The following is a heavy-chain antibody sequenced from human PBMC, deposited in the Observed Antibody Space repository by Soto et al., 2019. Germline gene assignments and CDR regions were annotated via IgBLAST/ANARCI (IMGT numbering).Heavy chain of an antibody. J-gene: IGHJ6*02. CDR1: GFTFSSNS. D-gene: IGHD6-19*01. CDR2: ISSSSSYI. Sequence: GGSLSLSCAASGFTFSSNSMNWVRQAPGKGLEWVSSISSSSSYIYYADSGKGRFTISRDNAKNSLYRQMNSLRAEDTAVYYCARDFGAVAGYYYYGMDVWGQGTTVTVSS. CDR3: ARDFGAVAGYYYYGMDV. V-gene: IGHV3-21*01.